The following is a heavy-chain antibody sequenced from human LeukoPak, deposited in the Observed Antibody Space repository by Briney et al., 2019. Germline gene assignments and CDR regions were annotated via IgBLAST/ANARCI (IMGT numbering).Heavy chain of an antibody. D-gene: IGHD6-13*01. CDR1: GGSISRYY. J-gene: IGHJ6*03. V-gene: IGHV4-4*09. Sequence: SETPSLTCTVSGGSISRYYWSWIRQPPGKGLEWIGNIYTSVSTNYNPSLKSRVTISLDTSKNQFSLRLSSVTAADTAVYYCARRGSSTSLYYYYYYMDVWGKGTTVTVSS. CDR2: IYTSVST. CDR3: ARRGSSTSLYYYYYYMDV.